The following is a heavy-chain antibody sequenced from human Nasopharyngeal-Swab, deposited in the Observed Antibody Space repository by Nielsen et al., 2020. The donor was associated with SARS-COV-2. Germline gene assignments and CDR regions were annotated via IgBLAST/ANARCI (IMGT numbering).Heavy chain of an antibody. Sequence: SETLSLTCTVSGGSIRRYYWSWIRQSPGRGLEWIGYFYYSGITNYNPSLKSRVTILMDTSKNQFYLKLNSVTAADTAVYYCAREVVGGLVDSWGQGTLVTVSS. V-gene: IGHV4-59*12. CDR2: FYYSGIT. CDR3: AREVVGGLVDS. CDR1: GGSIRRYY. J-gene: IGHJ4*02. D-gene: IGHD1-26*01.